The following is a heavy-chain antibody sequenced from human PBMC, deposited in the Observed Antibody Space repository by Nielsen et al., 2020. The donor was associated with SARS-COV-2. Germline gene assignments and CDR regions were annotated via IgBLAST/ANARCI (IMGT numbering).Heavy chain of an antibody. D-gene: IGHD2-15*01. Sequence: GESLKISCAAAGFRLDDYGMIWVRQAPGKGLEGVSLIGGRGVPTYYADSVKGRFTISRDNPKNTLYLEMSSLRAEDTAIYYCARDAYCSGGSCDWYFDLWGRGTLVTVSS. CDR2: IGGRGVPT. CDR1: GFRLDDYG. CDR3: ARDAYCSGGSCDWYFDL. J-gene: IGHJ2*01. V-gene: IGHV3-23*01.